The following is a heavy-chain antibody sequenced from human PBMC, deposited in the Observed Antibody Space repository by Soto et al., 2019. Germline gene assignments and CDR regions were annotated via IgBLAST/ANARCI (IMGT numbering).Heavy chain of an antibody. V-gene: IGHV3-74*01. CDR2: INSDGSST. CDR1: GFTFSSYW. Sequence: EVQLVESGGGLVQPGRSLRLSCAASGFTFSSYWIHWVRQAPGKGLVWVSRINSDGSSTTYADSVKGRFTISRDNAKNTLYLQMNSLRAEDTAVYYCAREGNNWDDGFDYWGQGTLVTVSS. J-gene: IGHJ4*02. D-gene: IGHD1-20*01. CDR3: AREGNNWDDGFDY.